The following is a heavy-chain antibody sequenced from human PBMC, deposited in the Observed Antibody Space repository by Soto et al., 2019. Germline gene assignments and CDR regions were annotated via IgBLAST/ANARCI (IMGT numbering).Heavy chain of an antibody. V-gene: IGHV3-72*01. J-gene: IGHJ6*02. CDR3: AREGGCSYGYGYYYGMDV. CDR1: GFTFSDHY. CDR2: TRNKANSYTT. D-gene: IGHD5-18*01. Sequence: EVQLVESGGGLVQPGGSLRLSCAASGFTFSDHYMDWVRQAPGKGLEWVGRTRNKANSYTTEYAASVKGRFTISRDDSKNSRYRQMNSLKNEDTAVYYCAREGGCSYGYGYYYGMDVWGQGTTVTGSS.